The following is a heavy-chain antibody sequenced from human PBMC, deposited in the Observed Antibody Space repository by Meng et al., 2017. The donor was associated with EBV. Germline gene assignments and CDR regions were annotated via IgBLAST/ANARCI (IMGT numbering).Heavy chain of an antibody. CDR3: ASESGRGYTPDY. Sequence: QVQLVQSAAGVKKPGPSVKVSCKTSGGPFRYYAISWVRQAPGQGLEWLGGFLPRLGAPNYAQKFHGRVKITADESTSTHYMDLSSLRSEDTAIYYCASESGRGYTPDYWGQGTLVTVSS. D-gene: IGHD3-10*01. CDR1: GGPFRYYA. CDR2: FLPRLGAP. V-gene: IGHV1-69*01. J-gene: IGHJ4*02.